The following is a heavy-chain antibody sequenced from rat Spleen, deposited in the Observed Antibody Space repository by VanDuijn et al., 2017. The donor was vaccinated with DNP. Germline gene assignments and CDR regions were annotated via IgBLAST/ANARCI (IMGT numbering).Heavy chain of an antibody. D-gene: IGHD1-12*03. J-gene: IGHJ4*01. V-gene: IGHV5-17*01. CDR2: IIYDGSST. Sequence: EVQLVESGGGLVQPGNSLKLSCAASGFTFSDYAMAWVRQSPKKGLEWVATIIYDGSSTYYRDSVRGRFTISRDYARSTLYLQMNSLRSEDTATYYCAREGDYYDGYGDALDAWGQGTSVTVSS. CDR3: AREGDYYDGYGDALDA. CDR1: GFTFSDYA.